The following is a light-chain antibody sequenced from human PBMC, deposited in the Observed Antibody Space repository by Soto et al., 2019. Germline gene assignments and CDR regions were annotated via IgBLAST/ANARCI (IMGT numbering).Light chain of an antibody. CDR1: SSHVGGYHY. Sequence: QSVLTQPASVSGSPGQSITISCTGTSSHVGGYHYVSWYQQYPGKAPKVMIYDVSNRPSGVSNRFSGSKSGTTASLTISGLQAEDEADYYCSSYTSSSTYVFGTGTKVTVL. J-gene: IGLJ1*01. CDR2: DVS. V-gene: IGLV2-14*01. CDR3: SSYTSSSTYV.